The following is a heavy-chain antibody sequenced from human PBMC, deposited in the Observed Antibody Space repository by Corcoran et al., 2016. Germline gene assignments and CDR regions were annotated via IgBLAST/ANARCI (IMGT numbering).Heavy chain of an antibody. CDR1: GGSFSGYY. CDR2: INHSGST. CDR3: ARDIATTQAAGFDP. J-gene: IGHJ5*02. V-gene: IGHV4-34*01. D-gene: IGHD1-26*01. Sequence: QVQLQQWGAGLLKPSETLSLTCAVYGGSFSGYYWSWIRQPPGKGLEWIGEINHSGSTNYNPSLKSRVTISVDTSKNQFALKLSSVTAADTAVYCCARDIATTQAAGFDPWGQGTLVTVSS.